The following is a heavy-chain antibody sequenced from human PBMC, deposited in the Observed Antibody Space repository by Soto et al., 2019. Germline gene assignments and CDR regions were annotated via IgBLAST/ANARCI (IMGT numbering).Heavy chain of an antibody. CDR2: ISPYNGNT. D-gene: IGHD6-6*01. Sequence: ASVKVSCKASGYTFTNYYGISWVRQAPGQGLEWMGWISPYNGNTNYAQNFQGRVTMTTDTSTSTAYMELRSLRSDDTAVYYCARVTQGWSSSEYFQHWGQGTLVTVYS. CDR3: ARVTQGWSSSEYFQH. CDR1: GYTFTNYYG. J-gene: IGHJ1*01. V-gene: IGHV1-18*01.